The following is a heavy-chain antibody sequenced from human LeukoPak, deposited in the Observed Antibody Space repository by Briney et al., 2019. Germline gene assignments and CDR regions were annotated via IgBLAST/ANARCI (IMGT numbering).Heavy chain of an antibody. J-gene: IGHJ3*02. CDR3: ARAILAAAGFDAFDI. CDR1: GFTFSSYS. V-gene: IGHV3-21*01. Sequence: PGGSLRLSCAAPGFTFSSYSMNWVRQAPGKGLEWVSSISSSSSYIYYADSVKGRFTISRDNAKNSLYLQMNSLRAEDTAVYYCARAILAAAGFDAFDIWGQGTMVTVSS. D-gene: IGHD6-13*01. CDR2: ISSSSSYI.